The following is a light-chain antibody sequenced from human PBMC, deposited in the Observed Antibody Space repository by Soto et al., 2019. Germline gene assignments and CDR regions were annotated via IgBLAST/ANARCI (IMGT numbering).Light chain of an antibody. Sequence: NFMLTQPHSVSESPGKTVTISCTRSSGSIASHFVQWYQQRPGSSPTTVIYEDNQRPSGVPARFSGSIDRSSNSASLTISGVMTEDEADYYCQSYDSSNPWVFGGGTKLTVL. CDR1: SGSIASHF. J-gene: IGLJ3*02. CDR2: EDN. V-gene: IGLV6-57*01. CDR3: QSYDSSNPWV.